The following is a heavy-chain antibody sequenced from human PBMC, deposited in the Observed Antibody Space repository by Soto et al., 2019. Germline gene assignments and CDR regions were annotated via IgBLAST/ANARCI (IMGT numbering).Heavy chain of an antibody. D-gene: IGHD3-22*01. CDR3: ARDRVESGYPEYFQH. J-gene: IGHJ1*01. Sequence: PGGSLRLSCAASGFTFRGYAMSWVRQAPGKGLEWVSVIYSGGSTYYADSVKGRFTISRDNSENTLYLQMNSLRAEDTAVYYCARDRVESGYPEYFQHWGQGTLVTVSS. CDR1: GFTFRGYA. CDR2: IYSGGST. V-gene: IGHV3-53*01.